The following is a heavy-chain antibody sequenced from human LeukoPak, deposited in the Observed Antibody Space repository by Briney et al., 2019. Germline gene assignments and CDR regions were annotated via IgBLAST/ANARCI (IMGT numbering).Heavy chain of an antibody. CDR3: ARDAPRDLYYYYYYYMDV. D-gene: IGHD2-21*02. CDR1: GGSISSGSYY. J-gene: IGHJ6*03. V-gene: IGHV4-61*02. Sequence: PSETLSLTCTVSGGSISSGSYYWSWIRQPAGKGLEWIGRIYTSGSTNYNPSLKNRVTISVDTSKNQFSLKLSSVTAADTAVYYCARDAPRDLYYYYYYYMDVWGKGTTVTVSS. CDR2: IYTSGST.